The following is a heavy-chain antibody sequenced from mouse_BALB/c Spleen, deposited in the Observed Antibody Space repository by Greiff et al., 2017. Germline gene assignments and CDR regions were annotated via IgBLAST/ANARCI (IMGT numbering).Heavy chain of an antibody. Sequence: VQLQQSGPELVKPGASVRISCKASGYTFTSYYIHWVKQRPGQGLEWIGWIYPGNVNTKYNEKFKGKATLTADKSSSTAYMQLSSLTSEDSAVYFCARSLNYYGSSYDYWGQGTTLTVSS. V-gene: IGHV1S56*01. J-gene: IGHJ2*01. CDR3: ARSLNYYGSSYDY. CDR1: GYTFTSYY. D-gene: IGHD1-1*01. CDR2: IYPGNVNT.